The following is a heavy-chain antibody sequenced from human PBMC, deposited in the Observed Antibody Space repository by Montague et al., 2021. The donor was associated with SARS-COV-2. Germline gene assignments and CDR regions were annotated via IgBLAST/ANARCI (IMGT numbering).Heavy chain of an antibody. V-gene: IGHV4-39*01. CDR2: IYYSGST. D-gene: IGHD3-10*01. Sequence: SETRSLTCTVSGGSISSSSNYWGWIRQPPGKGLEWIGSIYYSGSTYYNSSLKSRVTISVDTSKNQFSLKLNSVTAADTAVYYCARLVWFGELSSENWFDPWGRGTLVTVSS. J-gene: IGHJ5*02. CDR1: GGSISSSSNY. CDR3: ARLVWFGELSSENWFDP.